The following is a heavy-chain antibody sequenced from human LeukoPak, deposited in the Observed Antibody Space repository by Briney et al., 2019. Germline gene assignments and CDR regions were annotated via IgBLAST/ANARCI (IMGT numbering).Heavy chain of an antibody. CDR1: GFTFSSYA. D-gene: IGHD5-12*01. CDR2: ISYDGSNK. V-gene: IGHV3-30-3*01. Sequence: TGGSLRLSCAASGFTFSSYAMHWVRQAPGKGLEWVAVISYDGSNKYYADSVKGRFTISRDNSKNTLYLQMNSLRAEDTAVYYCARVSGYSGYDTLDYWGQGTLVTVS. J-gene: IGHJ4*02. CDR3: ARVSGYSGYDTLDY.